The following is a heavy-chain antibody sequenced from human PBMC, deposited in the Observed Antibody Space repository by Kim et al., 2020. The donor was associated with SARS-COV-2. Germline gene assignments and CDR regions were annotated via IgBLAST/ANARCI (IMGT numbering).Heavy chain of an antibody. V-gene: IGHV4-59*08. CDR3: ARHLPAVYDILTGPNWFDP. CDR2: IYYSGST. D-gene: IGHD3-9*01. Sequence: SETLSRTCTVSGGSISSYYWSWIRQPPGKGLEWIGYIYYSGSTNYNPSLKSRVTISVDTSKNQFSLKLSSVTAADTAVYYCARHLPAVYDILTGPNWFDPWGQGTLVTVSS. CDR1: GGSISSYY. J-gene: IGHJ5*02.